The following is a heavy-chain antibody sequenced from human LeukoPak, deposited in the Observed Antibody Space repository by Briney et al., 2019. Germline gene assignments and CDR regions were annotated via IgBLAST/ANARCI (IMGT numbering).Heavy chain of an antibody. V-gene: IGHV3-23*01. Sequence: PGGSLRLSCAASGFTFSSYSMNWVRQAPGKGLEWVSGISGSGFSTYSADSVKGRFTISRDNSKNTLYLQMNSLRAEDTAIYYCARDTESGYDYFSYHFDYWGQGTLVTVSS. D-gene: IGHD5-12*01. CDR2: ISGSGFST. CDR3: ARDTESGYDYFSYHFDY. J-gene: IGHJ4*02. CDR1: GFTFSSYS.